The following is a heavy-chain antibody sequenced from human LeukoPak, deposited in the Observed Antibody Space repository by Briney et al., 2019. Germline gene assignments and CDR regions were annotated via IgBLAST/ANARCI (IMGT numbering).Heavy chain of an antibody. D-gene: IGHD6-19*01. CDR3: ARGRIPYSSGWYSYYYYYMDV. J-gene: IGHJ6*03. V-gene: IGHV1-69*05. CDR1: GGTFSSYA. CDR2: IIPIFGTA. Sequence: ASVKVSCKASGGTFSSYAISWVRQAPGQGLEWMGRIIPIFGTANYAQKFQGRVTITTDESTSTAYMELSSLRSEDTAVYYCARGRIPYSSGWYSYYYYYMDVCGKGTTVTVSS.